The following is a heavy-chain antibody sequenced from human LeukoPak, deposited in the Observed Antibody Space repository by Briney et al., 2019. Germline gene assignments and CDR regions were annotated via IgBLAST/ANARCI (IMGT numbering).Heavy chain of an antibody. Sequence: GGSLRLPCAASGFTFNNYGMSWVRQAPGRGLEWVSGINWNAVRVGYADSVKGRFTISRDNAKNSLYLQMNSLRAEDTAFYYCARLRNYDSSGYYFEIDYWGQGTLVTVSS. CDR2: INWNAVRV. V-gene: IGHV3-20*04. D-gene: IGHD3-22*01. J-gene: IGHJ4*02. CDR1: GFTFNNYG. CDR3: ARLRNYDSSGYYFEIDY.